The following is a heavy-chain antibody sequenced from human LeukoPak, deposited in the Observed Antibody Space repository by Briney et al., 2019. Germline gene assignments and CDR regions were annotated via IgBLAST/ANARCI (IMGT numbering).Heavy chain of an antibody. J-gene: IGHJ5*02. CDR2: IIPIFGTA. V-gene: IGHV1-69*13. CDR3: ARDLRAVAGPNWFDP. Sequence: SVKVSCKASGGTFSSYAISWVRQAPGQGLEWMGGIIPIFGTANYAQKFQGRVTITADESTSTAYMELSSLRSDDTAVYYCARDLRAVAGPNWFDPWGQGTLVTVSS. CDR1: GGTFSSYA. D-gene: IGHD6-19*01.